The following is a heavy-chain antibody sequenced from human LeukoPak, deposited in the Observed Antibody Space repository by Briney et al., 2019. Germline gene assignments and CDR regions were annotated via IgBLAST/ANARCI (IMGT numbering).Heavy chain of an antibody. Sequence: GGSLRLSCAASGFTFSAYWMTWVRQAPGKGLEWVAIIKQDGNEKYYVDSVKGRFAISRDNAKSSLFLQLAGLRAEDTAVYYCARGRDSGRYFDYWGQGTLVTVSS. CDR1: GFTFSAYW. CDR3: ARGRDSGRYFDY. V-gene: IGHV3-7*01. D-gene: IGHD1-26*01. J-gene: IGHJ4*02. CDR2: IKQDGNEK.